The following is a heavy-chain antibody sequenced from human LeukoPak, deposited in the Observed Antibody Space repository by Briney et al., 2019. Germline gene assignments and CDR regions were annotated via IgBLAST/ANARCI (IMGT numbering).Heavy chain of an antibody. Sequence: PGGSLRLSCVASGFTFSDYSMNWVRQAPGKGLEWVSAISGSGGSTYYADSVKGRFTISRDNSKNTLYLQMNSLRAEDTAVYDCAKSSDLLTGYYSYFEYWGHGTLVTVAS. CDR2: ISGSGGST. D-gene: IGHD3-9*01. CDR1: GFTFSDYS. J-gene: IGHJ4*01. CDR3: AKSSDLLTGYYSYFEY. V-gene: IGHV3-23*01.